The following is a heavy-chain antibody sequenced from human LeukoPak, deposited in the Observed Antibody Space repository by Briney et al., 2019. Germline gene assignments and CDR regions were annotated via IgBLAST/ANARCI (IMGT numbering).Heavy chain of an antibody. CDR3: AYSSGWWKLDY. CDR1: GGSVSSSTW. J-gene: IGHJ4*01. Sequence: SETLSLTCAVSGGSVSSSTWWSWVRQPPGKGLEWIAEIYHTGTINYKPSLKSRVTISVDKAKNQFSLNVASVTAADTAVYFCAYSSGWWKLDYWGHGTSVTVSS. CDR2: IYHTGTI. D-gene: IGHD6-19*01. V-gene: IGHV4-4*02.